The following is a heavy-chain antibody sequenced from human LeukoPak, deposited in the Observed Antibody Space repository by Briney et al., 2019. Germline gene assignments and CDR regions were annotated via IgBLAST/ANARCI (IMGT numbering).Heavy chain of an antibody. CDR3: AREGGCTTGSCYYFDS. J-gene: IGHJ4*02. CDR2: LYGSGNI. D-gene: IGHD2-8*01. V-gene: IGHV4-61*02. CDR1: DDSIHTVLYY. Sequence: SETLSLTCTVSDDSIHTVLYYWSWVRQPAGKGLEWLGRLYGSGNINYSPSLQSRLTMSLDTSKNRFSLQLSSVTAADTAVYFCAREGGCTTGSCYYFDSWGLGTLVTVSS.